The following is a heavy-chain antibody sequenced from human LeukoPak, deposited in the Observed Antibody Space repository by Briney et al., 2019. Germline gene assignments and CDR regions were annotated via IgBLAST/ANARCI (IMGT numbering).Heavy chain of an antibody. Sequence: GRSLRLSCTTSGFIFGDYAMSWFRQAPGKGLEWLGFIRSKASGAIAEYAASVKGRFTISRDDSKRIAYLQMNSLKTEDTALYYCTRDWHCSSISCYSYDWGQGTLVTVSS. V-gene: IGHV3-49*03. CDR2: IRSKASGAIA. CDR1: GFIFGDYA. J-gene: IGHJ4*02. D-gene: IGHD2-2*01. CDR3: TRDWHCSSISCYSYD.